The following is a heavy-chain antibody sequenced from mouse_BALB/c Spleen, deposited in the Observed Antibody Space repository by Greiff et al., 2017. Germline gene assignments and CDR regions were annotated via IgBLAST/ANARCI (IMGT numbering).Heavy chain of an antibody. V-gene: IGHV5-6-5*01. D-gene: IGHD2-4*01. CDR2: ISSGGST. Sequence: EVHLVESGGGLVKPGGSLKLSCAASGFTFSSYAMSWVRQTPEKRLEWVASISSGGSTYYPDRVKGRFTISRDNARNILYLQMSSLRSEDTAMYYCARGDGDYGRIFAYWGQGTLVTVSA. CDR3: ARGDGDYGRIFAY. J-gene: IGHJ3*01. CDR1: GFTFSSYA.